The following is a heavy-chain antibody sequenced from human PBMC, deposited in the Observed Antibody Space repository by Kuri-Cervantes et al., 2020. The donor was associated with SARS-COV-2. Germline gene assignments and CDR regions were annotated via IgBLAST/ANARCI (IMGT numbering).Heavy chain of an antibody. D-gene: IGHD6-19*01. CDR2: ISGYIGVT. J-gene: IGHJ4*02. CDR3: ARGPADYSSGWTDY. CDR1: GYTLSNYG. Sequence: ASVKVSCKGFGYTLSNYGINWVRQAPGQGLEWMVWISGYIGVTNYVPRLQGRVTMTTDTSTTTAYMELRGLTSDDTAVYFCARGPADYSSGWTDYWGQGTLVTVSS. V-gene: IGHV1-18*04.